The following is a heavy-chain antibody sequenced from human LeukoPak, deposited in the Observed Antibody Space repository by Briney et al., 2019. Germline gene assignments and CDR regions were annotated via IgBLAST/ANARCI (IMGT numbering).Heavy chain of an antibody. Sequence: GGSLRLSCAASGFTFSSYAMHWVRQAPGKGLEWVAVISYDGSNKYYADSVKGRFTISRDNSKNTLYLQMNSLRAEDTAVYYCARSFGYGVDGFDIWGQGTMVTVSS. CDR3: ARSFGYGVDGFDI. D-gene: IGHD5-18*01. CDR2: ISYDGSNK. J-gene: IGHJ3*02. V-gene: IGHV3-30*03. CDR1: GFTFSSYA.